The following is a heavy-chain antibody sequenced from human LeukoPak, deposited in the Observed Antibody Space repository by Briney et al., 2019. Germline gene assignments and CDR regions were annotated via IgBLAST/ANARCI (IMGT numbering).Heavy chain of an antibody. Sequence: PGGSLRLSCAASGFTFSSYWMHWVRQAPGKGLVWVSRINSDGSSTSYADSVKGRFTISRDNSKNTLYLQMNSLRAEDTAVYYCARGRDGYNYLDYWGQGTLVTVSS. D-gene: IGHD5-24*01. J-gene: IGHJ4*02. CDR2: INSDGSST. CDR3: ARGRDGYNYLDY. CDR1: GFTFSSYW. V-gene: IGHV3-74*01.